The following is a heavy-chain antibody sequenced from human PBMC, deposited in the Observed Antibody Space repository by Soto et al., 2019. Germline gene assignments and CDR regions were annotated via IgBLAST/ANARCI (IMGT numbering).Heavy chain of an antibody. CDR1: GFTFSSYA. CDR3: AKPAVPGIAPSYYYYMDV. Sequence: EVQLLESGGGLVQPGGSLRLSCAASGFTFSSYAMSWVRQAPGKGLEWVSVISGSGGCTYYADSAKGRFTISRDNSKNKLYLQMNRLRDEDTAVYYCAKPAVPGIAPSYYYYMDVWGKGSTVTVSS. D-gene: IGHD6-13*01. J-gene: IGHJ6*03. CDR2: ISGSGGCT. V-gene: IGHV3-23*01.